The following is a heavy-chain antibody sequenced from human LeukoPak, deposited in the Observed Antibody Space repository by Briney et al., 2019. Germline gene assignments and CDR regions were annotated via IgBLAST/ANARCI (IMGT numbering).Heavy chain of an antibody. CDR2: IYYSGST. D-gene: IGHD3-3*01. CDR1: GGSISSSSYY. V-gene: IGHV4-39*01. CDR3: ARHMGVRFLEWLADDAFDI. Sequence: SETLSLTCTVSGGSISSSSYYWGWIRQPPGKGLEWIGSIYYSGSTYYNPSLKSRVTISVDTSKNQFSLKLSSVTAADTAVYYCARHMGVRFLEWLADDAFDIWGQGTMVTVSS. J-gene: IGHJ3*02.